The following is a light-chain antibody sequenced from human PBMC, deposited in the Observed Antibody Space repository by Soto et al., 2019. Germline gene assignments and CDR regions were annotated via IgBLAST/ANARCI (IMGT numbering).Light chain of an antibody. CDR1: HSINTSF. J-gene: IGKJ1*01. CDR2: AAS. Sequence: EIVLTQSPGTLSLSPGDRATLSCRASHSINTSFLAWFQQKPGQAPRLLIYAASTRATGIPDRFSGSASGTDLTLTISRLEPEDFAVYYCQQYGSSPRTFGQGTKVDIK. V-gene: IGKV3-20*01. CDR3: QQYGSSPRT.